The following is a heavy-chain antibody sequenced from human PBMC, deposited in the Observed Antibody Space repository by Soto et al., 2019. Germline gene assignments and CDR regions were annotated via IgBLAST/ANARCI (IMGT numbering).Heavy chain of an antibody. J-gene: IGHJ6*02. CDR2: IYSRGDT. CDR3: AGIGEDVYYGMDV. CDR1: GGSMRSYY. D-gene: IGHD2-21*01. V-gene: IGHV4-4*07. Sequence: PSETLSLTCSVSGGSMRSYYWNWLRQPAGKGLEWIGRIYSRGDTNYNPSVKSRVTMSVDTSKNEVSLRLNSVTAGDTAVYYCAGIGEDVYYGMDVRGQGTTVTVSS.